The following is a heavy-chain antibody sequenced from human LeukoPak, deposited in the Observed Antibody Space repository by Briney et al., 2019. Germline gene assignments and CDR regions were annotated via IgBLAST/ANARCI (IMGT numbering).Heavy chain of an antibody. CDR2: IYTSGST. J-gene: IGHJ4*02. V-gene: IGHV4-38-2*02. CDR1: GYSISSGYY. CDR3: ARDLWDCSSTSCYGPFDY. Sequence: SETLSLTCAVSGYSISSGYYWGWIRQPPGKGLEWIGRIYTSGSTNYNPSLKSRVTISVDTSKNQFSLKLSSVTAADTAVYYCARDLWDCSSTSCYGPFDYWGQGTLVTVSS. D-gene: IGHD2-2*01.